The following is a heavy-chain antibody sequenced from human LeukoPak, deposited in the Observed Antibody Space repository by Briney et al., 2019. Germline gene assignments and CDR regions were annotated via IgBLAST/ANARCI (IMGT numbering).Heavy chain of an antibody. J-gene: IGHJ4*02. CDR1: GGTFSSYA. CDR2: ITPIFGTA. V-gene: IGHV1-69*13. Sequence: SVKVSCKASGGTFSSYAISWVRQAPGQGLEWMGGITPIFGTANYAQKFQGRVTITADESTSTAYMELSSLRSEDTAVYYCAVPGQRGSGSYAYFDYWGQGTLVTVSS. D-gene: IGHD3-10*01. CDR3: AVPGQRGSGSYAYFDY.